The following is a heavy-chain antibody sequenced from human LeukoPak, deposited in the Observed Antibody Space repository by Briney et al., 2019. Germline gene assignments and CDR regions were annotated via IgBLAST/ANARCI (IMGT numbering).Heavy chain of an antibody. CDR1: GITLSNYG. J-gene: IGHJ4*02. CDR2: ISDSGGST. D-gene: IGHD6-6*01. Sequence: GGSLRLSCAVSGITLSNYGMSWVRQAPGKGLEWVAGISDSGGSTNYADSVKGRFAISRDNPKNTLYLQMNSLRAEDTAVYYCMAESSSPWEGYWGQGTLVTVSS. CDR3: MAESSSPWEGY. V-gene: IGHV3-23*01.